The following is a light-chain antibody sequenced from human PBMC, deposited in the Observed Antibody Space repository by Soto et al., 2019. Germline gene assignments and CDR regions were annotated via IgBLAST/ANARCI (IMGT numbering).Light chain of an antibody. CDR2: CAS. CDR3: QQYGSSPLT. Sequence: EIVLTQSPGTLSLSPGERATLSCRASQSVSSSYLAWYQQKPGQAPRLLSYCASNRATGIPDRFSGSGSGTDFTLTISRLEPEDFAVYYCQQYGSSPLTFGGGTKVEIK. J-gene: IGKJ4*01. CDR1: QSVSSSY. V-gene: IGKV3-20*01.